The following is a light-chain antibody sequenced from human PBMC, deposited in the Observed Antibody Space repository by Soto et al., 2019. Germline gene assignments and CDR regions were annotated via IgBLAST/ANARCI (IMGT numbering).Light chain of an antibody. CDR3: CSYAGSSTYVV. J-gene: IGLJ2*01. Sequence: QSVLTQPASVSGSPGQSITISCTGTSSDVGSYNLVSWYQQHPGKAPKLMIYEGSQRPSGVSNRFSGSKSGNTASLTISGLQAEDEADYYCCSYAGSSTYVVFGGATNFTVL. V-gene: IGLV2-23*01. CDR1: SSDVGSYNL. CDR2: EGS.